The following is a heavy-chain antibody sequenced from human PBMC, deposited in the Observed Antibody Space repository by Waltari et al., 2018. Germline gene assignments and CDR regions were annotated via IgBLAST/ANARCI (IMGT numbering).Heavy chain of an antibody. Sequence: QVQLQESGPGLVKPSETLSLTCTVSGGSISSYYWSWIRQPPGKGLEWIGYFYYSGSTNYNPSLKSRVTISVDTSKNQFSLKLSSVTAADTAVYYCARDDDYGGNSLPDWGQGTLVTVSS. CDR3: ARDDDYGGNSLPD. V-gene: IGHV4-59*01. CDR2: FYYSGST. D-gene: IGHD4-17*01. J-gene: IGHJ4*02. CDR1: GGSISSYY.